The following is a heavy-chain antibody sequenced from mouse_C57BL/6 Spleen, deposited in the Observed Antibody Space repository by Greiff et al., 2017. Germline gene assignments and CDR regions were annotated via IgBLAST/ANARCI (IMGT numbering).Heavy chain of an antibody. CDR1: GYAFSSYW. J-gene: IGHJ4*01. Sequence: QVQLQQSGAELVKPGASVKISCKASGYAFSSYWMNWVKQRPGKGLEWIGQIYPGDGDTNYNGKFKGKATLTADKSSSTAYMQLSSLTSEDSAVYFCASSGTNYYGSSYGAMDYWGQGTSVTVSS. CDR2: IYPGDGDT. V-gene: IGHV1-80*01. CDR3: ASSGTNYYGSSYGAMDY. D-gene: IGHD1-1*01.